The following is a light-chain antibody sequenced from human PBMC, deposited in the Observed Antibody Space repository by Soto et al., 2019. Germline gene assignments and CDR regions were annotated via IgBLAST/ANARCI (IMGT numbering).Light chain of an antibody. CDR1: QSVSSY. V-gene: IGKV3-11*01. CDR3: QQRSNWPLT. Sequence: EIVLTQSPATLSLSPGERATLSCRASQSVSSYLAWYQQKPGQAPRLLIYDASNRATAVPARFSGSGSGTDFTLTISSVEPADFAVYYCQQRSNWPLTFGGGTKVEIK. CDR2: DAS. J-gene: IGKJ4*01.